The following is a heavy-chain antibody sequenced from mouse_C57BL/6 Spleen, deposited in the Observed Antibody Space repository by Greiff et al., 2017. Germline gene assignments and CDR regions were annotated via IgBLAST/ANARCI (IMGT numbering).Heavy chain of an antibody. D-gene: IGHD1-1*01. Sequence: QVQLQQPGAELVRPGTSVKLSCKASGYTFTSYWMHWVKQRPGQGLEWIGVIDPSDSYTNYNQKFKGKATLTVDTSSSTAYMQLSSLTSEDSAVXYCARCSTTVGAEAMDYWGQGTSVTVSS. CDR3: ARCSTTVGAEAMDY. CDR1: GYTFTSYW. V-gene: IGHV1-59*01. CDR2: IDPSDSYT. J-gene: IGHJ4*01.